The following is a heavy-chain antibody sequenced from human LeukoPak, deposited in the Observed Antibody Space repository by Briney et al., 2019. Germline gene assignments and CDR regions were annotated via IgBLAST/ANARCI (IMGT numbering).Heavy chain of an antibody. CDR2: INWNGAST. CDR3: ARAVCPTIKFCDSSYFMDV. J-gene: IGHJ6*03. D-gene: IGHD6-6*01. CDR1: GFSFADLG. V-gene: IGHV3-20*04. Sequence: GGSLRLSCAASGFSFADLGMTWVRQVPGKGLEWVAGINWNGASTGYADSVRGRFTISRDNAKNSLYLQMNSLRAEDTALYYCARAVCPTIKFCDSSYFMDVWGKGTTVNVS.